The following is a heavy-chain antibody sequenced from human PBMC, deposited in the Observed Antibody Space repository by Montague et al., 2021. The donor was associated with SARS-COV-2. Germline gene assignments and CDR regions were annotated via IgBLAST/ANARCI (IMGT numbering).Heavy chain of an antibody. CDR3: ASVRSAVAAAGTYFDS. J-gene: IGHJ4*02. Sequence: SETLSLTCTVSGGSIDSSYWGWIRQPPGKGLEWVGYISYIGNTIYNPSFKSRVTISVDTSMNQFSLKLNSLTAADTAVYYCASVRSAVAAAGTYFDSWGQGTLVTVSS. D-gene: IGHD6-13*01. V-gene: IGHV4-59*01. CDR1: GGSIDSSY. CDR2: ISYIGNT.